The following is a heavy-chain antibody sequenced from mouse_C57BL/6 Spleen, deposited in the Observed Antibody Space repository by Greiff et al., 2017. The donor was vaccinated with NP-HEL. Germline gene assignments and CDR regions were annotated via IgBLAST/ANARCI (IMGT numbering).Heavy chain of an antibody. V-gene: IGHV3-6*01. CDR3: ARVGDAMDY. CDR2: ISYDGSN. Sequence: VQLQQSGPGLVKPSQSLSLTCSVTGYSITSGYYWNWIRQFPGNKLEWMGYISYDGSNNYNPSLKNRIPITRDTSKNQFFLKLNSVTTEDTATYYCARVGDAMDYWGQGTSVTVSS. D-gene: IGHD1-1*02. CDR1: GYSITSGYY. J-gene: IGHJ4*01.